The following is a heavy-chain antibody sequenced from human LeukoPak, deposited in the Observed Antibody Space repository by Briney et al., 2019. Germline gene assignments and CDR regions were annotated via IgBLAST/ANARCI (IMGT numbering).Heavy chain of an antibody. D-gene: IGHD5-24*01. CDR1: GFTFSRYG. Sequence: GGSLRLSCAASGFTFSRYGMYWVRQAPGKGLEWVAVISYDGSNKYYADSVKGRFTISRDNSKNTLYLQMNSLRADDTAVYYCARGDFRLEMSTSIAFDIWGQGTMVTVSS. V-gene: IGHV3-30*03. J-gene: IGHJ3*02. CDR2: ISYDGSNK. CDR3: ARGDFRLEMSTSIAFDI.